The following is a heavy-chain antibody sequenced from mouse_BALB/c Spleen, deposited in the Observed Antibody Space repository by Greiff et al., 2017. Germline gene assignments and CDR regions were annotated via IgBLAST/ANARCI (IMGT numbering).Heavy chain of an antibody. V-gene: IGHV1-9*01. D-gene: IGHD2-13*01. Sequence: QVQLQQSGAELMKPGASVKISCKATGYTFSSYWIEWVKQRPGHGLEWIGEILPGSGSTNYNEKFKGKATFTADTSSNTAYMQLSSLTSEDSAVYYCARDYYGAGNWFAYWGQGTLVTVSA. CDR2: ILPGSGST. CDR1: GYTFSSYW. CDR3: ARDYYGAGNWFAY. J-gene: IGHJ3*01.